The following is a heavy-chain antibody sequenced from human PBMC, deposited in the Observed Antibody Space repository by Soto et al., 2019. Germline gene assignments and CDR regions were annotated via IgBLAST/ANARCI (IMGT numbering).Heavy chain of an antibody. CDR3: ARGVGPRCWLDY. CDR1: GYTFTSYG. J-gene: IGHJ4*02. CDR2: ISAYNGNT. Sequence: QVQLVQSGAEVKKPGASVKVSCKASGYTFTSYGISWVRQAPGQGLEWMGWISAYNGNTNYAKKLQGRVTMTTDTATSTAYVELRSQRSDDTAGYYCARGVGPRCWLDYWGQGTLVSVSS. D-gene: IGHD1-26*01. V-gene: IGHV1-18*04.